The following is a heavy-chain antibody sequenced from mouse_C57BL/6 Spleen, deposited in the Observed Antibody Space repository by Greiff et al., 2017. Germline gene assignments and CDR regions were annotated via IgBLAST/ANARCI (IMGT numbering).Heavy chain of an antibody. CDR3: TSNGDDGAY. CDR1: GYTFTDYE. D-gene: IGHD2-2*01. CDR2: IDPETGGT. J-gene: IGHJ3*01. Sequence: VQLQESGAELVRPGASVTLSCKASGYTFTDYEMHWVKQTPVNGLEWIGAIDPETGGTAYNQKFKGKAILTVDKSSSTAYMELRSLTSEDSAVXYGTSNGDDGAYWGQGTLVTVAA. V-gene: IGHV1-15*01.